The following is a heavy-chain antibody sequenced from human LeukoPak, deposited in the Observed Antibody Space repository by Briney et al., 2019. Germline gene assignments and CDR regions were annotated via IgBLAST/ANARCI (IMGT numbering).Heavy chain of an antibody. CDR2: IYADGGT. Sequence: AGGSLRLSCAASGFTVGNSYMTWVRQARGKGLEWVSIIYADGGTYYADSLKGRFTSSRDISKNTVFLQMNSLRAEDTAVYYCAKTNNYAYVHWGQGTLVTVSS. CDR1: GFTVGNSY. D-gene: IGHD5-18*01. CDR3: AKTNNYAYVH. J-gene: IGHJ4*02. V-gene: IGHV3-66*01.